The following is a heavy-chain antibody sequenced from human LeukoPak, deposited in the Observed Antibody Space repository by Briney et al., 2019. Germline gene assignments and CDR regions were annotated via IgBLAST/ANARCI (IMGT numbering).Heavy chain of an antibody. V-gene: IGHV3-48*03. CDR3: ARDLRSRFSENFYYYMDV. CDR2: ISSSGSTI. Sequence: GGSLRLSCAASGFTFSSYEMNWVRQAPGKGLEWVSYISSSGSTIYYADSVKGRFTISRDNAKNLLYLQMNSLRVEDTAFYYCARDLRSRFSENFYYYMDVWGKGTTVTVPS. D-gene: IGHD3-3*01. J-gene: IGHJ6*03. CDR1: GFTFSSYE.